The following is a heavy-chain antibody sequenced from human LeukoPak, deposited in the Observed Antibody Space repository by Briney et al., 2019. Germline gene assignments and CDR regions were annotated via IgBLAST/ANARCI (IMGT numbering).Heavy chain of an antibody. V-gene: IGHV4-59*01. D-gene: IGHD6-13*01. CDR1: GFSIGSYC. CDR3: ARDRGSSTWYFPGMDV. CDR2: IHYSVSG. J-gene: IGHJ6*02. Sequence: SETLSLTCTVSGFSIGSYCWSWMRHSPGQGRVWSVYIHYSVSGKYNPSLKSRTIISVDTSKNQVSLKVRPVTAADTAVYFCARDRGSSTWYFPGMDVWGQGIPVTVSS.